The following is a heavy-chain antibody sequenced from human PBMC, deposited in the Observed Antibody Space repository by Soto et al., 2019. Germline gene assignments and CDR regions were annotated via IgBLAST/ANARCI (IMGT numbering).Heavy chain of an antibody. V-gene: IGHV3-9*02. CDR2: ISRNSGSI. CDR3: EKDPRDGYNEGGNSLDP. CDR1: GFPSDDYA. Sequence: GGSLRLSCAASGFPSDDYAMHLVRQAPGKGLEWVSCISRNSGSIGYADSVKGRFTISRDNAKNSLYLQMNSLRAEDTALYYREKDPRDGYNEGGNSLDPWGQGTLVTVSS. J-gene: IGHJ5*02. D-gene: IGHD5-12*01.